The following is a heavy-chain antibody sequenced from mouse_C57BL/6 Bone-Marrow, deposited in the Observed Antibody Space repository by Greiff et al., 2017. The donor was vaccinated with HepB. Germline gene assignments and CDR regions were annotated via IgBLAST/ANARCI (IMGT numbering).Heavy chain of an antibody. J-gene: IGHJ4*01. CDR2: ISSGSSTI. CDR3: ARETGYYAMDY. CDR1: GFTFSDYG. D-gene: IGHD4-1*01. Sequence: EVKLQESGGGLVKPGGSLKLSCAASGFTFSDYGMHWVRQAPEKGLEWVAYISSGSSTIYYADTVKGRFTISRDNAKNTLFLQMTSLRSEDTAMYYCARETGYYAMDYWGQGTSVTVSS. V-gene: IGHV5-17*01.